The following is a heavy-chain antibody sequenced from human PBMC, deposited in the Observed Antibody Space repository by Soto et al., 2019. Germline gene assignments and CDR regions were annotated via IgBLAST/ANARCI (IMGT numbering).Heavy chain of an antibody. V-gene: IGHV4-4*07. D-gene: IGHD3-22*01. CDR3: VREGDYYDNNGYPLFDY. CDR2: IFGSGET. J-gene: IGHJ4*02. CDR1: GASMRNYY. Sequence: SETLSLTCTVSGASMRNYYWSWIRQPAGKGLEWIGRIFGSGETYYNPSLKSRVFLSIDLSRSQFSLELTSVTAADTAVYFCVREGDYYDNNGYPLFDYWGQGTLVTVSS.